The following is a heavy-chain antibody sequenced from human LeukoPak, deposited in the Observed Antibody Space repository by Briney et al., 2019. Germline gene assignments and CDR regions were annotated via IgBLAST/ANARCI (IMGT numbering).Heavy chain of an antibody. J-gene: IGHJ3*02. V-gene: IGHV4-39*07. CDR3: ARDPPLDGSTNRPEAFDI. CDR2: IYYSGST. CDR1: GGSISSSSYY. Sequence: SETLSLTCTVSGGSISSSSYYWGWIRQPPGKGLEWIGSIYYSGSTYYNPSLKSRVTISVDTSKNQFSLKLSSVTAADTAVYYCARDPPLDGSTNRPEAFDIWGQGTMVTVSS. D-gene: IGHD5-24*01.